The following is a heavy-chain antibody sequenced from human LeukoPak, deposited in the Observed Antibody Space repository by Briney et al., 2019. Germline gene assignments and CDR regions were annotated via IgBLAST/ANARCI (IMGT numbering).Heavy chain of an antibody. D-gene: IGHD5-24*01. CDR2: LNSDGSST. CDR3: ASQLSEGY. J-gene: IGHJ4*02. Sequence: GGSLRLSCAASGFTFSSYWMHWVRQAPGKGLVWVSRLNSDGSSTSYADSVKGRFTISRNNAKNTLYLQMNSLRAEDTAVYYRASQLSEGYWGQGTLVTVSS. V-gene: IGHV3-74*01. CDR1: GFTFSSYW.